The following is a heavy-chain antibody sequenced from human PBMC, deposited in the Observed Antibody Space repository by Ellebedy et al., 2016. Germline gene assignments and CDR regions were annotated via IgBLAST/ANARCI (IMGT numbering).Heavy chain of an antibody. CDR2: IYPADSDT. D-gene: IGHD2-15*01. CDR1: GYTFSNYW. Sequence: GGSLRLXXKGSGYTFSNYWIGWVRQMPGKGLEWMGIIYPADSDTRYSPSFQGQVTISADKSISTAYLQWSSLKASDTAMYYCARGPQVVAAHFDYWGQGTLVTVSS. V-gene: IGHV5-51*01. CDR3: ARGPQVVAAHFDY. J-gene: IGHJ4*02.